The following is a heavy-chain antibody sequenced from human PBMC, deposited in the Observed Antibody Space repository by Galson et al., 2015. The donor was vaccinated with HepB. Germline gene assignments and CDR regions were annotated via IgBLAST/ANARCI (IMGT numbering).Heavy chain of an antibody. V-gene: IGHV3-21*06. J-gene: IGHJ4*02. D-gene: IGHD3-10*01. CDR1: GFTFSTST. Sequence: SLRLSCAASGFTFSTSTMNWVRQAPGKGPEWVSSMTWSGSYISYLDSVRGRFTISRDNAQNSLYLQMDSLRVEDTAVYYCARPPVGYYDSGTPLYYFDSWGQGTLVTVSS. CDR2: MTWSGSYI. CDR3: ARPPVGYYDSGTPLYYFDS.